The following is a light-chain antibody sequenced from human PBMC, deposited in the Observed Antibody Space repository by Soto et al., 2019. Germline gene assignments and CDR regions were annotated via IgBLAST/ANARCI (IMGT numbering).Light chain of an antibody. CDR1: SSDVGSYNL. J-gene: IGLJ1*01. Sequence: QSVLTQPASVSGSPGQSITISCTGTSSDVGSYNLVSWYQQHPGKAPKLMIYEGSKRPSGVSNRFSGSKSGNTASLTISGLLAEDEADYYCCSYAGSSTFEVFGTGTKVTVL. CDR3: CSYAGSSTFEV. CDR2: EGS. V-gene: IGLV2-23*03.